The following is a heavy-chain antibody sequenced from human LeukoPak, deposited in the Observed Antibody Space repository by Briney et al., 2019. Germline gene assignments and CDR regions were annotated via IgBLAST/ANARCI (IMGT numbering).Heavy chain of an antibody. CDR2: ISGSCGST. D-gene: IGHD3-10*01. V-gene: IGHV3-23*01. CDR3: AKDMGRWFGELTYFDY. CDR1: GFTFSSYA. Sequence: GGSLRLSCAASGFTFSSYAMSWVRQAPGKGLEWVSAISGSCGSTYYADSVKGRFTISRDNSKNTLYLQMNSLRAEDTAVYYCAKDMGRWFGELTYFDYWGQGTLVTVSS. J-gene: IGHJ4*02.